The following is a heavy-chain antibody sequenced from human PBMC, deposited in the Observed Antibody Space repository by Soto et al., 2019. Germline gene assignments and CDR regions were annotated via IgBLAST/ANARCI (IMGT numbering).Heavy chain of an antibody. CDR2: ISGSGGST. Sequence: EVQLLESGGGLVQPGGSLRLSCAASGFTFSSYAMSWVRQAPGKGLEWVSAISGSGGSTYYADSVKGRFTISRDNSKNTLYLQMNSLRAEDTAVYYCAKDQYVSLYATTWQVGHDLWGQGTLVTVSS. D-gene: IGHD2-8*01. CDR1: GFTFSSYA. CDR3: AKDQYVSLYATTWQVGHDL. V-gene: IGHV3-23*01. J-gene: IGHJ4*02.